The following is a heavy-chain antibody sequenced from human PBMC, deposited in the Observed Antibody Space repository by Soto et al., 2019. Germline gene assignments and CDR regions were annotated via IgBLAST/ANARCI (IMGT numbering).Heavy chain of an antibody. CDR2: ISSSGSTI. CDR3: ARPLYSGSYSTLDY. CDR1: GFTFSSYE. Sequence: EVQLVECGGGLVQPGGSLRLSCAASGFTFSSYEMNWVRQAPGKGLEWVSYISSSGSTIYYADSVKGRFTISRDNAKNSLYLQMNSLRAEDTAVYYCARPLYSGSYSTLDYWGQGTLVTVSS. J-gene: IGHJ4*02. V-gene: IGHV3-48*03. D-gene: IGHD1-26*01.